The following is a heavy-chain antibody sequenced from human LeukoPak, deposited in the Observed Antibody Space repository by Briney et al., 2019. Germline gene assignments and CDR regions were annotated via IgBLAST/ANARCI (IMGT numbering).Heavy chain of an antibody. V-gene: IGHV4-31*03. J-gene: IGHJ6*02. CDR2: IYYSGST. CDR3: ARGLRESITIFGVVRGYYYYGMDV. CDR1: GGSISSGGYY. Sequence: PSETLSLTCTVSGGSISSGGYYWSWIRQHPGKGLEWIGYIYYSGSTYYNPSLKSRVTISVDTSKNQFSLKLSSVTAADTAVYYCARGLRESITIFGVVRGYYYYGMDVWGQGTTVTVSS. D-gene: IGHD3-3*01.